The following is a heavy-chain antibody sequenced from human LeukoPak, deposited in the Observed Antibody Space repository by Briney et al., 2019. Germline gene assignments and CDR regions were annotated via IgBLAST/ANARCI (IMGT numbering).Heavy chain of an antibody. D-gene: IGHD3-22*01. Sequence: GGSLRLSCAASGFTFSNYWMHWVRQDPLKGLVWVSRINSDGGSTGYADSVKGRFTISRDNTKNTLYLQMNSLRDEDTAVYYCPSDYYDSSGQGEYFDYWGQGTLVTVSS. CDR2: INSDGGST. V-gene: IGHV3-74*01. CDR1: GFTFSNYW. J-gene: IGHJ4*02. CDR3: PSDYYDSSGQGEYFDY.